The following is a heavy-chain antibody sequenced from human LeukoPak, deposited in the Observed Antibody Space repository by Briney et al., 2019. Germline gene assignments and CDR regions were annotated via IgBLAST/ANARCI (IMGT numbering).Heavy chain of an antibody. CDR2: FYSGGST. CDR1: GFAFDDYA. J-gene: IGHJ3*02. D-gene: IGHD5-18*01. CDR3: ARENIGYPDAFDI. Sequence: GGSLRLSCAASGFAFDDYAMHWVRQAPGKGLEGVSVFYSGGSTYYADSVKGRFTISRDNSKNTLYLQMNSLRAEDTAVYYCARENIGYPDAFDIWGQGTMVTVSS. V-gene: IGHV3-66*01.